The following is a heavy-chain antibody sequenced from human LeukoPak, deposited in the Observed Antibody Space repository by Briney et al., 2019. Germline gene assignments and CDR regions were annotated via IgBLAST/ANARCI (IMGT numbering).Heavy chain of an antibody. CDR1: GGSISNTNW. CDR3: AREGGPYRPLDY. J-gene: IGHJ4*02. Sequence: PSGTLSLTCGVSGGSISNTNWWAWVRQPPGKGLEWIGEVNLQGSTNYNPSHKSRVAISVDKSENHISLKLTSVTAADTAVYYCAREGGPYRPLDYSGQGTLVTVAS. CDR2: VNLQGST. V-gene: IGHV4-4*02.